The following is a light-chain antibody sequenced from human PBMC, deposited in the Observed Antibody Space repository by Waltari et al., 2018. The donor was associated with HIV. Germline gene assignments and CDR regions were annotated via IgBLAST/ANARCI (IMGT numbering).Light chain of an antibody. CDR3: CSYAGSSNWV. CDR2: EGI. Sequence: QSALTQPASVSGSPGQSITISCTGSSSDVGSYTLVSWYQQHPGKAPKLMICEGINRPSGVAIRFSGSKSGNTASLTISGLQAEDEADYYCCSYAGSSNWVFGGGTKLTVL. J-gene: IGLJ3*02. V-gene: IGLV2-23*01. CDR1: SSDVGSYTL.